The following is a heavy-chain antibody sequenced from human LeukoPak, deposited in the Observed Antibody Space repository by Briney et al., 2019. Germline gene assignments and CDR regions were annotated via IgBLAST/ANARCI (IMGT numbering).Heavy chain of an antibody. CDR1: GGSISSYY. V-gene: IGHV4-30-2*05. CDR2: IYHSGST. CDR3: ARDLLNEGNHLDY. J-gene: IGHJ4*02. D-gene: IGHD4-23*01. Sequence: SETLSLTCTVSGGSISSYYWSWIRQPPGKGLEWIGYIYHSGSTYYNPSLKSRVTISVDTSKNQFSLKLSSVTAADTAVYYCARDLLNEGNHLDYWGQGTLVTVSS.